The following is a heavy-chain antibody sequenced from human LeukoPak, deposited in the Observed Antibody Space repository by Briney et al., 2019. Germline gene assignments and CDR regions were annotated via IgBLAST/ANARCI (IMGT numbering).Heavy chain of an antibody. CDR3: AKGGGSSWYPYFDY. V-gene: IGHV3-23*01. J-gene: IGHJ4*02. D-gene: IGHD6-13*01. Sequence: GSLRLSCAASGFTFSSYAMTWVRQAPGKGLEWVSAISSSGGSTYYADSVKGRFTISRDNSKNTLYLQMNSLRAEDTAVYYCAKGGGSSWYPYFDYWGQGTLVTVSS. CDR1: GFTFSSYA. CDR2: ISSSGGST.